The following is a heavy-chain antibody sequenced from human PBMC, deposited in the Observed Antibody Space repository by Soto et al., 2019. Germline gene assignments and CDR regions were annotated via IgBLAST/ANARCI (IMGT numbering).Heavy chain of an antibody. V-gene: IGHV4-39*01. CDR3: ARLYSSGWN. CDR1: GGSISSSSYY. D-gene: IGHD6-19*01. CDR2: IYYSGST. J-gene: IGHJ4*02. Sequence: SETLSLTCTVSGGSISSSSYYWGWIRQPPGKGLEWIGSIYYSGSTYYNPSLKSRVTISVDTSKNQFSLKLSSVTAADTAVYYCARLYSSGWNWGQGTLVTVSS.